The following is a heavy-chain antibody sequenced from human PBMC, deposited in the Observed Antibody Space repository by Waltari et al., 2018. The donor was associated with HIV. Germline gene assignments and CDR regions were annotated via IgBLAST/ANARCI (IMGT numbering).Heavy chain of an antibody. Sequence: EVQLVESVGGLVKPGGSLRLSCAASGFTFSSYSMNWVRQAPGKGLGGVSSISSSSSYIYYADSVKGRFTISRDNAKNSLYLQMNSLRAEDTAVYYCARVSPALGAFDIWGQGTMVTVSS. V-gene: IGHV3-21*01. CDR2: ISSSSSYI. D-gene: IGHD7-27*01. J-gene: IGHJ3*02. CDR1: GFTFSSYS. CDR3: ARVSPALGAFDI.